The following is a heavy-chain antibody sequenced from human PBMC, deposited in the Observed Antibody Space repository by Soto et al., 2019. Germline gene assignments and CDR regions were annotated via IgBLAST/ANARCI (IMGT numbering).Heavy chain of an antibody. J-gene: IGHJ4*02. Sequence: QVQVVESGGDAAQPGRSLRLSCAASGFTFSNYGMHWVRQAPGKGLEWVAVISNDGSKQYYGDSVKGRFTISRDNSESTVYLQMNSLRAEDTAVYFCAKSTLYCTNGVCFVLDYWGQGTLVTVSS. CDR1: GFTFSNYG. CDR3: AKSTLYCTNGVCFVLDY. D-gene: IGHD2-8*01. V-gene: IGHV3-30*18. CDR2: ISNDGSKQ.